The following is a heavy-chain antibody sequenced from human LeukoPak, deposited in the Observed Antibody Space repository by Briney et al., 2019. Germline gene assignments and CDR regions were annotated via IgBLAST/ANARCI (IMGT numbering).Heavy chain of an antibody. CDR3: ATYYYGSGSHDNFDY. J-gene: IGHJ4*02. CDR1: GGSISSGSYY. V-gene: IGHV4-61*02. Sequence: SETLSLTCTVSGGSISSGSYYWSWIRQPAGKGLEWIGRIYTSGSTNYNPSLKSRVTISVDTSKNQFSLKLSSVTAADTAVYYCATYYYGSGSHDNFDYWGQGTLVTVSS. CDR2: IYTSGST. D-gene: IGHD3-10*01.